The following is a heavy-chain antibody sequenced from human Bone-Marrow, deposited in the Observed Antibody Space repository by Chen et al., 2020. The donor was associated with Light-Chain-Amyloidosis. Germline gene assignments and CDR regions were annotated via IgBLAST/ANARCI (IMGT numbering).Heavy chain of an antibody. J-gene: IGHJ4*02. CDR1: GGTFSSYA. D-gene: IGHD1-26*01. CDR3: ARDWGAGSGSYYPY. V-gene: IGHV1-69*01. Sequence: QVQRVQSGAEVKKPGSSVKVSCKASGGTFSSYAISWLRQAPGQGLEWMGGIIPIFGTANYAQKFQGRVTITADESTSTAYMELTSLRSEDTAVYYCARDWGAGSGSYYPYWGQGTLVTVSS. CDR2: IIPIFGTA.